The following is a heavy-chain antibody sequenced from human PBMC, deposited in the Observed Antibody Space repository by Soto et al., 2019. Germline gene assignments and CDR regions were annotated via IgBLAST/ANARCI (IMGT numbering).Heavy chain of an antibody. D-gene: IGHD3-16*02. CDR2: IIPIFGTA. CDR1: GGTFSSYA. J-gene: IGHJ5*02. CDR3: ARDFYDYVWGSYRYVNWFDP. Sequence: QVQLVQSGAEVKKPGSSVKVSCKASGGTFSSYAISWVRQAPGQGLEWMGGIIPIFGTANYAQKFQGRVTISADESTSTDYMEMSSLRSEDTGVYYCARDFYDYVWGSYRYVNWFDPWGQGTLVTVSS. V-gene: IGHV1-69*01.